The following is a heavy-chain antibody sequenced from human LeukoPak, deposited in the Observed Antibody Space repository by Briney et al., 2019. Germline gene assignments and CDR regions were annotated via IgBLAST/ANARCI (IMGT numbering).Heavy chain of an antibody. J-gene: IGHJ5*02. CDR3: AKDLLAVAGTSRFDP. Sequence: PGGSLRLSCAASGFTFSSYEMNWVRQAPGKGVEWVSAISGSGGSTYYADSVKGRFTISRDNSKNTLYLQMNSLRAEDTAVYYCAKDLLAVAGTSRFDPWGQGTLVTVSS. D-gene: IGHD6-19*01. V-gene: IGHV3-23*01. CDR1: GFTFSSYE. CDR2: ISGSGGST.